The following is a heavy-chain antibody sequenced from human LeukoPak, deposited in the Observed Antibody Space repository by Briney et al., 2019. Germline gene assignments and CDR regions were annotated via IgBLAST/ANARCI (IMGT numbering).Heavy chain of an antibody. CDR3: ATALYYGSGSTPHPFDY. Sequence: ASVKVSCKVSGYTLTELSMHWVRQAPGKGLEWMGGFDPEDGETIYAQKFQGRVTMTEDTSTDTAYMELSSLRSEDTAVYYCATALYYGSGSTPHPFDYWGQGTLVTVSS. D-gene: IGHD3-10*01. CDR2: FDPEDGET. J-gene: IGHJ4*02. CDR1: GYTLTELS. V-gene: IGHV1-24*01.